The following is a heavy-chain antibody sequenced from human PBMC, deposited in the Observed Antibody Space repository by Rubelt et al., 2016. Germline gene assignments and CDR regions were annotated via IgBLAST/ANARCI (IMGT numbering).Heavy chain of an antibody. CDR1: GYTLTELS. CDR3: APRWCGGDSKNGFDI. D-gene: IGHD2-21*02. CDR2: FDPEDGET. V-gene: IGHV1-24*01. J-gene: IGHJ3*02. Sequence: SGAEVKKPGASVKVSCKVSGYTLTELSMHWVRQAPGKGLEWMGGFDPEDGETIYAQKFQGRVTMTEDTSTDTAYIELSSLRTEDTAVYYCAPRWCGGDSKNGFDIWGQGTMVTVSS.